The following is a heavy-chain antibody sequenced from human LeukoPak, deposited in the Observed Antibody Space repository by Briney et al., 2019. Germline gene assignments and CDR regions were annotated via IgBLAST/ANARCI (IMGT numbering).Heavy chain of an antibody. CDR1: GFIFSSYW. CDR3: ARDGSSSDPIGDY. CDR2: INQDGSEK. Sequence: PGVSLRLSCEASGFIFSSYWKSWVRQARGKGLEWVASINQDGSEKYYVDSVKGRFTISRDNAKNSLYLQMNSLRAEDTAVYYCARDGSSSDPIGDYWGQGTLVTVSS. J-gene: IGHJ4*02. D-gene: IGHD6-6*01. V-gene: IGHV3-7*01.